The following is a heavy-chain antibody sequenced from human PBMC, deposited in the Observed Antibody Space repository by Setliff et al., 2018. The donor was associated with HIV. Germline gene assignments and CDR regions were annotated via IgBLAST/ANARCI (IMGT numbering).Heavy chain of an antibody. J-gene: IGHJ6*02. V-gene: IGHV3-7*01. CDR2: IGQDGSEK. Sequence: WIRQPPGKGLEWVANIGQDGSEKNYVDSVKGRFTISRDNAKNSLYLQMNSLRAEDTAIYYCARGSLRGVLALGMDVWGQGTTVTVSS. CDR3: ARGSLRGVLALGMDV. D-gene: IGHD3-10*01.